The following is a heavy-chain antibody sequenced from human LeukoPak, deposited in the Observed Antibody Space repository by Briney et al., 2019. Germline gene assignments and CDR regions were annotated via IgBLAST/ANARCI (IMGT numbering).Heavy chain of an antibody. CDR2: ISYDGSNK. Sequence: GGSLRLSCAASGFTFSSYAMHWVRQAPGKGLERVAVISYDGSNKYYADSVKGRFTISRDNAKNSLYLQMNSLRAEDTAVYYCARVRYYYGSGSYYPLDYWGQGTLVTVSS. V-gene: IGHV3-30*04. J-gene: IGHJ4*02. D-gene: IGHD3-10*01. CDR3: ARVRYYYGSGSYYPLDY. CDR1: GFTFSSYA.